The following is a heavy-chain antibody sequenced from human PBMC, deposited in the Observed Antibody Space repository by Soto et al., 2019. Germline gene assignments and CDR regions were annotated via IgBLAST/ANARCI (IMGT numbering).Heavy chain of an antibody. V-gene: IGHV3-30-3*01. D-gene: IGHD3-3*01. CDR1: GFTFSSYA. CDR3: ARALNYDFWSGYWV. J-gene: IGHJ4*02. CDR2: ISYDGSNK. Sequence: VQLVESGGGLVKPGGSLRLSCAASGFTFSSYAMHWVRQAPGKGLEWVAVISYDGSNKYYADSVKGRFTISRDNSKNTLYLQMNSLRAEDTAVYYCARALNYDFWSGYWVWGQGTLVTVSS.